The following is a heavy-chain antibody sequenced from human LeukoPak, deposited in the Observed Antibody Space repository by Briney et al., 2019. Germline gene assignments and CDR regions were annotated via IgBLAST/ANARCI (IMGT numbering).Heavy chain of an antibody. J-gene: IGHJ4*02. CDR3: ASVRSGRYYFDY. D-gene: IGHD5-24*01. CDR2: INSSGGST. Sequence: ASVTVSCKASGYTFTSHYMHWVRQAPGPALEWMGIINSSGGSTSYAQQFQGRVTMTRDTSTSTVYMELSSLRSEDTGVYYCASVRSGRYYFDYWGQGTLVTVSS. CDR1: GYTFTSHY. V-gene: IGHV1-46*01.